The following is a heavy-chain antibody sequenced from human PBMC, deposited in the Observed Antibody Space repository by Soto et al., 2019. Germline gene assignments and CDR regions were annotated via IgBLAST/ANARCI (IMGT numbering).Heavy chain of an antibody. D-gene: IGHD3-22*01. CDR3: ARVFTMKRPPHFDY. V-gene: IGHV4-4*02. Sequence: SETLSLTCAVSDGSISSNNWWIWVRQPPGKGLEWIGEIYHSGSTNYNPSLKSRVTISVDKSKNQFSLKLSSVTAADTAVYYCARVFTMKRPPHFDYWGQGTLVTVSS. CDR2: IYHSGST. CDR1: DGSISSNNW. J-gene: IGHJ4*02.